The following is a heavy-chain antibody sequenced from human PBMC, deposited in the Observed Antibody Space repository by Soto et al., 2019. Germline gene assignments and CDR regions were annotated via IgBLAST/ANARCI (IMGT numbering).Heavy chain of an antibody. V-gene: IGHV5-51*03. D-gene: IGHD1-7*01. CDR1: GYSFSTYW. CDR3: GRDPPTPAHNGYLDP. Sequence: EVQLVQSGAEVKKPGESLKISCEASGYSFSTYWIGWVRQIPGKGLEWVGLIYAANSETRYSPSFQGQVTLSVDKSINTAYLQWSSLKASDTAIYYCGRDPPTPAHNGYLDPLGQGTLVTVSS. J-gene: IGHJ5*02. CDR2: IYAANSET.